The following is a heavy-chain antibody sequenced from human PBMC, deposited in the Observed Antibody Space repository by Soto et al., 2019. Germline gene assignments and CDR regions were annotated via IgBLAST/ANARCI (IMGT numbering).Heavy chain of an antibody. CDR1: GGSISSGGYF. D-gene: IGHD6-19*01. CDR2: IYYSGNI. J-gene: IGHJ4*02. V-gene: IGHV4-31*03. Sequence: SETLSLTCTVSGGSISSGGYFWSWVRQPPGKGLEWIGYIYYSGNIYYNPSLRSRVTISVDTSKNQFSLKLSSVTAADTAVYYCARGGLYSSGWPEYWGQGTLVTVSS. CDR3: ARGGLYSSGWPEY.